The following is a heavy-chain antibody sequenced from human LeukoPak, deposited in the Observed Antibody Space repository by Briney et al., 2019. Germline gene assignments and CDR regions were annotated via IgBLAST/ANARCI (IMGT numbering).Heavy chain of an antibody. CDR2: IYYSGSP. Sequence: PQTLSLTCTVSGGSLSVDSWGWIRHPPGKGLEWVGYIYYSGSPNYNPSPKSRVTISVDTSNNQFSLKLSSVTAADTAVYYCARAGLTVKGGNWFDPWGQGTLVPVSS. V-gene: IGHV4-59*01. J-gene: IGHJ5*02. D-gene: IGHD4-11*01. CDR3: ARAGLTVKGGNWFDP. CDR1: GGSLSVDS.